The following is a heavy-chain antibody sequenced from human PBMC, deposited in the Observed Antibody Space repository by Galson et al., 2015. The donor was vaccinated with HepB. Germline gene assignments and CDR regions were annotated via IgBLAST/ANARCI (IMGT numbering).Heavy chain of an antibody. CDR1: GGTFSSYT. V-gene: IGHV1-69*04. Sequence: SVKASCKASGGTFSSYTISWVRQAPGQGLEWMGRIIPILGIANYAQKFQGRVTITADKSTSTAYMELSSLRSEDTAVYYCAREDTMVRGVRPWFDPWGQGTLVTVSS. CDR2: IIPILGIA. D-gene: IGHD3-10*01. CDR3: AREDTMVRGVRPWFDP. J-gene: IGHJ5*02.